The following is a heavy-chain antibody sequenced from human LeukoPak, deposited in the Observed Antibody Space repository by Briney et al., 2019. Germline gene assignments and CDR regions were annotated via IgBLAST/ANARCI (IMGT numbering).Heavy chain of an antibody. J-gene: IGHJ6*03. D-gene: IGHD5-18*01. V-gene: IGHV1-8*02. CDR1: GYTFTSYD. CDR2: MNPNSGNT. CDR3: ASGKYSYGTAYYYYYYMDV. Sequence: ASVTVSCKASGYTFTSYDINWVRQATGQGLEWMGWMNPNSGNTGYAQKFQGRVTMTRNTSISTAYMELSSLRSEDTAVYYCASGKYSYGTAYYYYYYMDVWGKGTTVTVSS.